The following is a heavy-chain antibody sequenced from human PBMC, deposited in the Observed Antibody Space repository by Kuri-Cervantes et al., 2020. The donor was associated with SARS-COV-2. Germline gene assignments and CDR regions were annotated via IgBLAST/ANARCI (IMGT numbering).Heavy chain of an antibody. Sequence: GSLRLSCTVSGASISSSSYYWDWNRQPPGKGLEWIGSIYYTGSTYYNPSLKSRVTISVDTSKNQFSLKLSSVTAADTAVYYCARVGITIFGVGPPMGYWGQGTLVTVSS. CDR2: IYYTGST. CDR1: GASISSSSYY. D-gene: IGHD3-3*01. V-gene: IGHV4-39*07. CDR3: ARVGITIFGVGPPMGY. J-gene: IGHJ4*02.